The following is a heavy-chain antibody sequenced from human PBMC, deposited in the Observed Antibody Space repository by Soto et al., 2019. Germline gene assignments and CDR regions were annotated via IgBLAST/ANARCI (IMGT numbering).Heavy chain of an antibody. CDR3: TSLKPYFDF. J-gene: IGHJ4*02. V-gene: IGHV1-24*01. CDR1: GYSLTGTS. CDR2: FDPEDAET. Sequence: QVHLVQSGAEVKTPGASVKVSCKVSGYSLTGTSMHWVRQSPGKGLEWMGGFDPEDAETFYAQKFQGRVTMTEDSSTHTAYMEMTKLTSAATAIYFCTSLKPYFDFWGQGTPVTVSS.